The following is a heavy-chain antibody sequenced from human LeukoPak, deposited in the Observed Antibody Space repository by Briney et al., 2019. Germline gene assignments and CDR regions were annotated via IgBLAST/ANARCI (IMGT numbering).Heavy chain of an antibody. CDR1: GFTFSSYW. J-gene: IGHJ4*02. D-gene: IGHD6-19*01. Sequence: GGSLRLSCAASGFTFSSYWMSWVRQAPGKGLEWVANIKQEGSEKYYADSVKGRFTISRDNSKNTLFLQMNSLRAEDTAVYYCAKSYSSGWIYYFDSWGQGTLVTVSS. CDR2: IKQEGSEK. CDR3: AKSYSSGWIYYFDS. V-gene: IGHV3-7*03.